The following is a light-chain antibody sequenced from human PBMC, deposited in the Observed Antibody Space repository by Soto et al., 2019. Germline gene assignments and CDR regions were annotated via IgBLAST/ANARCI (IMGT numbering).Light chain of an antibody. CDR3: QQYMSSVT. J-gene: IGKJ1*01. CDR1: QSVDTTF. V-gene: IGKV3-20*01. CDR2: GAS. Sequence: EIVLSQSPGSLSLSPGQRATLSCRASQSVDTTFFAWYQKKPGEAPRLLIYGASKRATGIPDRLSGSGSGTDFTLIISRLGPEDFAVYYCQQYMSSVTFGQGTKVDIK.